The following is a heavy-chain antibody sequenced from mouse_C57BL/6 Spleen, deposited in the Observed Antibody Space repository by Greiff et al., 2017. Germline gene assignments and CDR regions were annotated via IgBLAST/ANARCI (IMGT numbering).Heavy chain of an antibody. J-gene: IGHJ1*03. Sequence: VQLQQSGAELVRPGTSVKVSCKASGYAFTNYLIEWVKQRPGQGLEWIGVINPGSGGTNYNEKIKGKATLTADKSSSTAYMQLSSLTSEDSAVYFCARGGWLLRRYFDVWGTGTTVTVSS. CDR2: INPGSGGT. V-gene: IGHV1-54*01. D-gene: IGHD2-3*01. CDR3: ARGGWLLRRYFDV. CDR1: GYAFTNYL.